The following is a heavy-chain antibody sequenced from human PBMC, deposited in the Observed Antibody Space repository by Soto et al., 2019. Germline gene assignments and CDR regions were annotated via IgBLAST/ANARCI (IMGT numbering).Heavy chain of an antibody. D-gene: IGHD6-19*01. Sequence: GASVKVSCKAAGYTFTGYYMHWVRQAPGQGLEWMGWINPNSGGTNYAQKFQGRVTVTRDASISTAYMELSRRRSDDTAVYYCAREVGSGGYAYDDYGMDVWGQGTTVTVSS. CDR3: AREVGSGGYAYDDYGMDV. CDR1: GYTFTGYY. V-gene: IGHV1-2*02. CDR2: INPNSGGT. J-gene: IGHJ6*02.